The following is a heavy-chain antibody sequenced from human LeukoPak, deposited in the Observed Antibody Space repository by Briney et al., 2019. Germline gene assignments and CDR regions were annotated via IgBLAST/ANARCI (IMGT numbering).Heavy chain of an antibody. Sequence: SGGSLRLSCIPSGFSFSSYGMHWVRQAPGKGLEWVAVIWSRGNRKHHSDSVEGRFAISRDNSKNILYLQMNNLRAEDTALYYCARDSAADDNDFDVWGQGTMVTVSS. CDR1: GFSFSSYG. CDR3: ARDSAADDNDFDV. J-gene: IGHJ3*01. V-gene: IGHV3-33*01. CDR2: IWSRGNRK. D-gene: IGHD6-25*01.